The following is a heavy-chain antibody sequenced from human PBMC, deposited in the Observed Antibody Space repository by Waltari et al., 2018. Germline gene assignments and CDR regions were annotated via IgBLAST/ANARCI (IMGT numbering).Heavy chain of an antibody. J-gene: IGHJ6*02. CDR1: GDSFSSSNYY. CDR3: ARISGPYYYGMDV. D-gene: IGHD6-19*01. CDR2: HYYNGNT. Sequence: QLQLLESGPGRVKPSETLSLSCTVSGDSFSSSNYYWGWIRQPPEKGLEWIGSHYYNGNTYNPSLKSRVTISADMSKNQFTLKLSSVTAADTAVYYCARISGPYYYGMDVWGQGTTVTVSS. V-gene: IGHV4-39*01.